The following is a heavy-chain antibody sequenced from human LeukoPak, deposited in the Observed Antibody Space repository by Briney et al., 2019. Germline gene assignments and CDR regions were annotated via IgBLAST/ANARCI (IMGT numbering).Heavy chain of an antibody. V-gene: IGHV3-30*18. D-gene: IGHD3-16*01. CDR2: ISYNGRNN. Sequence: SLRLSCAASGFTFYSYGMHWVRQAPGKGLEWVALISYNGRNNYYADSVKGRFTISRDNSKNTLYLQVSSLRTEDTAVYFCAKDNRGYFDFWGQGTLVTVSS. CDR3: AKDNRGYFDF. CDR1: GFTFYSYG. J-gene: IGHJ4*02.